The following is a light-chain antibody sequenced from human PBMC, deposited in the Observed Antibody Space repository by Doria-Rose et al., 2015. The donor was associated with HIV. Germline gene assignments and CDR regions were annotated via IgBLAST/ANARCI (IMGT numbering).Light chain of an antibody. CDR3: QQYGTSRGT. V-gene: IGKV3-20*01. J-gene: IGKJ5*01. Sequence: EIVLTQSPGTLSLSPGERATLSCRASQRVKSSYLAWYQQKPGQAPRLLIYDASTRATGIPDRFRGSGSGTDFTRTISRLEPEDVAAYYCQQYGTSRGTFGQGTRLEIK. CDR2: DAS. CDR1: QRVKSSY.